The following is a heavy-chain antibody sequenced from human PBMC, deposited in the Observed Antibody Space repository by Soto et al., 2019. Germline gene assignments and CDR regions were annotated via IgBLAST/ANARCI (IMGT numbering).Heavy chain of an antibody. J-gene: IGHJ3*02. CDR1: GGCISSYY. CDR3: ARQAPRNYDFWSGYYTHAFDI. Sequence: SETLSLTCTVSGGCISSYYWSWIRQPPGKGLEWIGYIYYSGSTNYNPSLKSRVTISVDTSKNQFSLKLSSVTAADTAVYYCARQAPRNYDFWSGYYTHAFDIWGQGTMATVS. V-gene: IGHV4-59*01. CDR2: IYYSGST. D-gene: IGHD3-3*01.